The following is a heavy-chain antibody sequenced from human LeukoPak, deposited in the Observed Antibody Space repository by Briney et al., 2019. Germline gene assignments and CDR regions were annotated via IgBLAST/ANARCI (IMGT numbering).Heavy chain of an antibody. J-gene: IGHJ4*02. V-gene: IGHV3-21*01. D-gene: IGHD6-19*01. CDR2: ISSSGSYI. CDR1: GFTFSSYS. Sequence: GGSLSLSCAASGFTFSSYSMNWVRQAPGKGLEWVSSISSSGSYIYYADSVKGRFTISRDNAKNSLYLQMNSLRAEDTAVYYCARTTGYSSGWSCDYWGQGTLVTVSS. CDR3: ARTTGYSSGWSCDY.